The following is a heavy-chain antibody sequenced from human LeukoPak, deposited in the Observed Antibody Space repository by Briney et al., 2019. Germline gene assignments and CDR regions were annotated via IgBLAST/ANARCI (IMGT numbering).Heavy chain of an antibody. CDR1: GYTFTVYY. Sequence: AAVNVSFKASGYTFTVYYMHWVRQAPGQGGEWVGWINPNSGGTNYAQTFQGWVTITRDTSISTAYMELSRLRSHDTAVYYCARVSSWPRGFDPWGQGTLVTVSS. J-gene: IGHJ5*02. CDR2: INPNSGGT. V-gene: IGHV1-2*04. CDR3: ARVSSWPRGFDP. D-gene: IGHD6-13*01.